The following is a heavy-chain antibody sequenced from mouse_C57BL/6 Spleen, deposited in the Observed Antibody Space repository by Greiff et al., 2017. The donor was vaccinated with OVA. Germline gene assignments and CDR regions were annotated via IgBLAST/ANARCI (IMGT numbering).Heavy chain of an antibody. D-gene: IGHD2-4*01. CDR2: IDPSDSET. V-gene: IGHV1-52*01. CDR3: ASSLRQKGFDY. J-gene: IGHJ2*01. Sequence: VQLQQPGAELVRPGSSVKLSCKASGYTFTSYWMHWVKQRPIQGLEWIGNIDPSDSETHYNQKFKDKATLTVDKSSSTAYMQLSSLTSEDSAVYYCASSLRQKGFDYWGQGTTLTVSS. CDR1: GYTFTSYW.